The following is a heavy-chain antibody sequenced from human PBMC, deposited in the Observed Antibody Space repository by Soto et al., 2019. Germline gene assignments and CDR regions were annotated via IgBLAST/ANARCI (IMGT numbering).Heavy chain of an antibody. J-gene: IGHJ5*02. V-gene: IGHV4-39*01. CDR3: ARLLSVYGRSENWFDA. CDR1: GGSIGSSTYY. CDR2: IYDSGST. Sequence: SETLSLTCSVSGGSIGSSTYYWGWIRQPPGKGLEWVGSIYDSGSTYYNPSLKSRVTISVDTSKNQFSLKLNCETAADTAVYYCARLLSVYGRSENWFDAWGQGTLVTVSS. D-gene: IGHD2-8*02.